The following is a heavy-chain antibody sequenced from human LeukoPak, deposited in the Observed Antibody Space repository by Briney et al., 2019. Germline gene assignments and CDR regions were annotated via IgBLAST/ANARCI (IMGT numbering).Heavy chain of an antibody. Sequence: SVKVSCKASGGTFSSYAISWVRQAPGQGLEWMGGIIPIFGTANYAQKFQGRVTITADESTSTAYMELSSLRSEDTAVYYCAVALIVVVPAAKAPLYYYYGMDVWGKGTTVAVSS. V-gene: IGHV1-69*13. D-gene: IGHD2-2*01. CDR1: GGTFSSYA. J-gene: IGHJ6*04. CDR3: AVALIVVVPAAKAPLYYYYGMDV. CDR2: IIPIFGTA.